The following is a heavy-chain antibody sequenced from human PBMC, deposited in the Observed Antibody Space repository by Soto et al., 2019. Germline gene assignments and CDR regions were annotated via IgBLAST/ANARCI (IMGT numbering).Heavy chain of an antibody. V-gene: IGHV4-31*03. CDR3: ARSRLWFGELLS. J-gene: IGHJ4*02. D-gene: IGHD3-10*01. CDR2: IYDSGST. Sequence: PSETLSLTCTVSGASISSGGYYWTWIRQHPGKGLEWIGYIYDSGSTSYNPSLKSRLTISVDTSKNQFSLKLTSVTAADTAVYYCARSRLWFGELLSWGQGTLVTVSS. CDR1: GASISSGGYY.